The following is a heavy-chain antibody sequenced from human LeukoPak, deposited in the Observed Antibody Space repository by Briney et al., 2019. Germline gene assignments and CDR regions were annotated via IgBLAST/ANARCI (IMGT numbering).Heavy chain of an antibody. Sequence: GGSLRLSCAASGFTFSTYWMSWVRQAPGKGLEWVANIKQDGSEKYYVDSVKGRFTISRDNAKNSLYLQMNSLRAEDMALYYCAKEAMGGCWSGYSVQGCRYFDYWGQGTLVTASS. J-gene: IGHJ4*02. CDR3: AKEAMGGCWSGYSVQGCRYFDY. CDR1: GFTFSTYW. V-gene: IGHV3-7*03. D-gene: IGHD3-3*01. CDR2: IKQDGSEK.